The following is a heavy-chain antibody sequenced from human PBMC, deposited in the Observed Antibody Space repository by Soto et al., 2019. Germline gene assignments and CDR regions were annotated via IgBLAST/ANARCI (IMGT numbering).Heavy chain of an antibody. J-gene: IGHJ5*02. V-gene: IGHV4-59*08. CDR2: IYYSGST. D-gene: IGHD3-3*01. Sequence: SETLSLTCTVSGGSISSYYWSWIRQPPGKGLEWIGYIYYSGSTNYNPSLKSRVTISVDTSKNQFSLKLSSVTAADTAVYYCARQLRPRNWLDPWGQGTLVTVSS. CDR3: ARQLRPRNWLDP. CDR1: GGSISSYY.